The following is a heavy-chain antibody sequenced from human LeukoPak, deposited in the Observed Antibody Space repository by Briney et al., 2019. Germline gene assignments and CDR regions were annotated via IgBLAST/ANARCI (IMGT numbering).Heavy chain of an antibody. Sequence: ASVKVSCKASGGTFSSYAISWVRQARGQRLECIGWIAVGNGHTNYAQKFQERVSITRDMSTTTAYMELSNLRSEDTAVYYCAATGSETDAFDIWGQGTMVTVSS. CDR2: IAVGNGHT. CDR3: AATGSETDAFDI. CDR1: GGTFSSYA. J-gene: IGHJ3*02. D-gene: IGHD6-25*01. V-gene: IGHV1-58*02.